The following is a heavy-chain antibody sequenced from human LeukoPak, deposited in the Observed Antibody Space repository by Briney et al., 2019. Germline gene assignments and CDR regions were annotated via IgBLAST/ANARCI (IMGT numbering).Heavy chain of an antibody. D-gene: IGHD2/OR15-2a*01. CDR1: GHTFTDYY. CDR3: ARVSGLGYFDY. J-gene: IGHJ4*02. V-gene: IGHV1-2*02. Sequence: GASVKVSCKSSGHTFTDYYMHWVRQAPGQGLEWMGWINPKTGGTNYAQKFQGRVTMTRDTSISTIRTAYMELSRLRSDDTAVYYCARVSGLGYFDYWGQGTLVTVSS. CDR2: INPKTGGT.